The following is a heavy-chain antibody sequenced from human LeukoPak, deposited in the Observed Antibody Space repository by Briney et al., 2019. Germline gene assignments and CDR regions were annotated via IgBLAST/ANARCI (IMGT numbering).Heavy chain of an antibody. D-gene: IGHD3-3*01. V-gene: IGHV4-59*01. CDR1: GGSISSYY. Sequence: SETLSLTCTVSGGSISSYYWSWIRQPPGKGLEWIGYIYYSGSTNYNPSLKSRVTISVDTSKNQFSLKLSSVTAADTAVYYCAGEFPPSYYDFWSGYSPRFDPWGQGTLVTVSS. CDR3: AGEFPPSYYDFWSGYSPRFDP. J-gene: IGHJ5*02. CDR2: IYYSGST.